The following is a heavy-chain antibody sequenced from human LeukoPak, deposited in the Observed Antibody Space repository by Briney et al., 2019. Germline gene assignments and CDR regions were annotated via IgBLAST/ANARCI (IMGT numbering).Heavy chain of an antibody. V-gene: IGHV3-23*01. Sequence: GGSLRLSCAASGFIFSSYAMSWVRQAPGKGLEWVSTITGSGDSTYYADSVKGRFTISRDNSKNTLYLQMNSLRAEDTAVYYCARDVPHNWFDTWGQGTLVTVSS. J-gene: IGHJ5*02. CDR1: GFIFSSYA. CDR3: ARDVPHNWFDT. CDR2: ITGSGDST.